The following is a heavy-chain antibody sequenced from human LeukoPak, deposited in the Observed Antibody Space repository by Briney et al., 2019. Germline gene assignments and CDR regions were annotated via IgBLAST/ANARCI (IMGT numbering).Heavy chain of an antibody. CDR1: GGSISSGGYY. Sequence: PSQTLSLTCTVSGGSISSGGYYWSWIRQPPGKGLEWIGYIYHSGSTYYNPSLKSRVTISVDRSKSQFSLKLSSVTAAVTAVYYCARDTGRYFDYWGQGILVTVSS. CDR3: ARDTGRYFDY. D-gene: IGHD3-10*01. V-gene: IGHV4-30-2*01. J-gene: IGHJ4*02. CDR2: IYHSGST.